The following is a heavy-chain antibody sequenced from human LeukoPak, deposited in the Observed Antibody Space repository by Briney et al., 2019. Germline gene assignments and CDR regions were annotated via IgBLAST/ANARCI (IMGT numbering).Heavy chain of an antibody. J-gene: IGHJ5*02. V-gene: IGHV3-33*01. CDR1: GFTFSSYG. D-gene: IGHD6-19*01. CDR3: AREGAVAGIGWFDP. Sequence: PGGSLRLSCAASGFTFSSYGMHWVRQAPGKGLEWVAVIWYDGSNKYYADSVKGRFTISRDNSKNTLYLQMNSLRAEDTAVYYCAREGAVAGIGWFDPWGQGTLVTVSS. CDR2: IWYDGSNK.